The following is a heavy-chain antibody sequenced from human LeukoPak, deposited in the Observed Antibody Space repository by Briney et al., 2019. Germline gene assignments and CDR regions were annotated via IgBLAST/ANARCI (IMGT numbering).Heavy chain of an antibody. Sequence: GGSLRLSCAASGFTFTTFGIHWVRQAPGKGLEWVAAISPDGKIEYYTDSVKGRFTISRDNAKDTLYLQMNSLRAEDTAVYYCAREGRYDILTGYSPPYDYWGQGTLVTVSS. D-gene: IGHD3-9*01. CDR3: AREGRYDILTGYSPPYDY. CDR1: GFTFTTFG. V-gene: IGHV3-33*05. J-gene: IGHJ4*02. CDR2: ISPDGKIE.